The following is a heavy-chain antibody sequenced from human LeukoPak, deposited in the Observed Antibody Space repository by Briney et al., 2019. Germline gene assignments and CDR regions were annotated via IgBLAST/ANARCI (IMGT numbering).Heavy chain of an antibody. V-gene: IGHV4-59*01. CDR3: ARASYDSSGLYFDY. CDR2: IYYSGST. CDR1: GGSISSYY. D-gene: IGHD3-22*01. Sequence: KPSETLSLTCTVSGGSISSYYWSWLRQPPGKGLEGVGYIYYSGSTNYNPSLKSRVTISVDTSKNQFSLKLSSVTAADTAVYYCARASYDSSGLYFDYWGQGTLVTVSS. J-gene: IGHJ4*02.